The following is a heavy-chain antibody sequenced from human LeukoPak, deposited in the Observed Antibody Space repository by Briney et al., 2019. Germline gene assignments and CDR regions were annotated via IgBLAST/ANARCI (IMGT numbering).Heavy chain of an antibody. CDR2: INPKSRGT. Sequence: AAVKVSCKASGYTFTANYLHWVRQAPGQGLEWMGWINPKSRGTNYAQRFRGRVTMTRDTSISTVYMELNSLTSDDTAVYYCVREDTALYYFDFSGQGTLVTVSS. D-gene: IGHD5-18*01. CDR3: VREDTALYYFDF. J-gene: IGHJ4*02. V-gene: IGHV1-2*02. CDR1: GYTFTANY.